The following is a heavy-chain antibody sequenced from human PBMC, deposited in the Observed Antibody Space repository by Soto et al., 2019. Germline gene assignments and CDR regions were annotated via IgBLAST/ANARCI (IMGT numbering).Heavy chain of an antibody. CDR1: GGTFSSYT. CDR3: ARDRVESGYPEYFQH. CDR2: IIPILGIA. Sequence: SVKVSCKASGGTFSSYTISWVRQAPGQGLEWMGRIIPILGIANYAQKFQGRVTITADKSTSTAYMELSSLRSEDTAVYYCARDRVESGYPEYFQHWGQGTLVTVSS. D-gene: IGHD3-22*01. V-gene: IGHV1-69*04. J-gene: IGHJ1*01.